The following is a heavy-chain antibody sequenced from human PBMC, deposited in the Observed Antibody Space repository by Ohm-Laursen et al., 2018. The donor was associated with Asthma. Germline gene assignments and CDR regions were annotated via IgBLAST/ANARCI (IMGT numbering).Heavy chain of an antibody. CDR2: INTNTGNP. J-gene: IGHJ4*02. CDR1: GYTFTRFA. V-gene: IGHV7-4-1*02. D-gene: IGHD3-16*01. Sequence: ASVKVSCKTSGYTFTRFAVNWVRQAPGQGLEWLGWINTNTGNPTFAQGLTGRFVLSLDTSVSTAYLQISSLKAEDTAVYYCARGITFSDYWGQGTLVTVSS. CDR3: ARGITFSDY.